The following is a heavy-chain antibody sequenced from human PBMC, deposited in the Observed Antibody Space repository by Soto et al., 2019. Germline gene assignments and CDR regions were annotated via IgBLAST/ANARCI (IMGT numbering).Heavy chain of an antibody. CDR3: ARDPGYDYYDSSGSDY. CDR1: GFTFSSYA. CDR2: ISYDGSNK. V-gene: IGHV3-30-3*01. D-gene: IGHD3-22*01. Sequence: GGSLRLSCAASGFTFSSYAMHWVRQAPGKGLEWVAVISYDGSNKYYADSVKGRFTISRDNSKNTLYLQMNSLRAEDTAVYYCARDPGYDYYDSSGSDYWGQGTLVTVSS. J-gene: IGHJ4*02.